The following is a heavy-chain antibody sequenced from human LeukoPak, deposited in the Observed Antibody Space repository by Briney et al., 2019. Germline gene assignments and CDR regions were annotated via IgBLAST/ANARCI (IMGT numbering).Heavy chain of an antibody. CDR1: GYTFNGYY. CDR3: ARDGHDSSGYYEDY. D-gene: IGHD3-22*01. Sequence: ASMKVSCKASGYTFNGYYIHWVRQAPGQGPEWMGWLDPKSGGTKYAQRFQGRVTMTWETSIRTVYMELNSLRSDDTAVYYCARDGHDSSGYYEDYWGQGTLVTVSS. J-gene: IGHJ4*02. CDR2: LDPKSGGT. V-gene: IGHV1-2*02.